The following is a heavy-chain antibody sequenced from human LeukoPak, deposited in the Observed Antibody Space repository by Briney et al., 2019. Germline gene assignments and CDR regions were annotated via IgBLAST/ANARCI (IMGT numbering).Heavy chain of an antibody. D-gene: IGHD3-9*01. CDR2: INTNTGNP. J-gene: IGHJ3*02. Sequence: GASVKVSCKASGYTFTSYAMNWVRQAPGQGLEWMGWINTNTGNPTYAQGFTGRFVFSLDTSVSTAYLQISSLKAEDTAVYYCARPKERYFDWLNAFDIWGQGTMVTVSS. V-gene: IGHV7-4-1*02. CDR3: ARPKERYFDWLNAFDI. CDR1: GYTFTSYA.